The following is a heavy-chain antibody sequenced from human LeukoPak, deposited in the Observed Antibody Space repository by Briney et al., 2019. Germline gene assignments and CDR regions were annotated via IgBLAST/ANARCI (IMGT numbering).Heavy chain of an antibody. CDR1: GYNFATYW. CDR3: ARQAALAGPGIDY. CDR2: ISPADSDT. V-gene: IGHV5-51*01. Sequence: GESLTISCPVSGYNFATYWIGWVRQMPGKGLEWMGIISPADSDTRYSPSFQGQVTISADKSINTAYLQWSSLRASDTAIYYCARQAALAGPGIDYWGQGTLVTVSS. D-gene: IGHD6-19*01. J-gene: IGHJ4*02.